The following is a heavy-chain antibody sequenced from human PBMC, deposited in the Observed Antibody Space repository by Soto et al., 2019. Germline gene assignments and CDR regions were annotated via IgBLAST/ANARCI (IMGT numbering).Heavy chain of an antibody. CDR1: GGSFPGYY. V-gene: IGHV4-34*01. D-gene: IGHD3-3*02. CDR3: VRGQPHRITIFEVVIRSYDYGMDV. CDR2: INYRGSS. Sequence: QVQLQQWGAGLLKPSETLSLTCAVYGGSFPGYYWTWIRQTPGKGLEWIGEINYRGSSYYNPSLESRISMAVDMSKNQVSLKLRSVTAADTAVYFCVRGQPHRITIFEVVIRSYDYGMDVWGQGTTVTVSS. J-gene: IGHJ6*02.